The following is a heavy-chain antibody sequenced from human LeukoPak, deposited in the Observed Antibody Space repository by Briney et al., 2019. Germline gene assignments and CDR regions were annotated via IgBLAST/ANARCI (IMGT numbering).Heavy chain of an antibody. D-gene: IGHD4-23*01. J-gene: IGHJ4*02. CDR3: ARGDDYGGAWYYFDC. V-gene: IGHV3-53*01. CDR2: IYSAGTT. Sequence: PGWSLRLSCAASGFTVSRNYYMNWVRQAPGKGLEWVSVIYSAGTTYYADSVKGRFTISRDNSKNTVYLQMNSLRAEDTAVYYCARGDDYGGAWYYFDCWGQGTLVTVSS. CDR1: GFTVSRNY.